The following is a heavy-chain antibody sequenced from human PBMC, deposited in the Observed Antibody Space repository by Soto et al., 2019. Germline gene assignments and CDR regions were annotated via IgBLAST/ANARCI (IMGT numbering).Heavy chain of an antibody. CDR1: GFTFGDYA. CDR3: HKYSGPLIMPAA. V-gene: IGHV3-49*03. CDR2: IRSKAYGGTT. Sequence: GGSLRLSCTASGFTFGDYAMSWFRQAPGKGLECVGFIRSKAYGGTTEYAASVKGRFTISRDDSKSIAYLQMNSLKTEDTAVYYCHKYSGPLIMPAALGPGTLVTVS. J-gene: IGHJ5*02. D-gene: IGHD1-26*01.